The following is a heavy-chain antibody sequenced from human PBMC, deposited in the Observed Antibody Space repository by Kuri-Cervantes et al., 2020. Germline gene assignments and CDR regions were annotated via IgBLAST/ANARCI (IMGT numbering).Heavy chain of an antibody. CDR1: GFTFSAYW. Sequence: GGSLRLSCAASGFTFSAYWMSWVRQAPGKGLEWVGRIKSKTDGGTTDYAAPVTGRFTISRDDSKNTLYLQMNSLKTEDTAVYYCTTSYLLTRDYYYYMDVWGKGTTVTVSS. CDR2: IKSKTDGGTT. D-gene: IGHD2-21*01. V-gene: IGHV3-15*01. J-gene: IGHJ6*03. CDR3: TTSYLLTRDYYYYMDV.